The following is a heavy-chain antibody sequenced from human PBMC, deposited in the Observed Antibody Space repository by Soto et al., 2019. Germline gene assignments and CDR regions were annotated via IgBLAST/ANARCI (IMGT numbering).Heavy chain of an antibody. CDR3: ATLRGLAEVSPYFDY. Sequence: SETLSLTCTVSGASINNYHWTWIRQPPGKGLEWIAYIYYTGITNFNPSLKSRVTISMDTSKNQFSLKLRSVTAADTAVYYCATLRGLAEVSPYFDYWGPGLMVTSPQ. CDR2: IYYTGIT. V-gene: IGHV4-59*08. J-gene: IGHJ4*02. D-gene: IGHD3-16*01. CDR1: GASINNYH.